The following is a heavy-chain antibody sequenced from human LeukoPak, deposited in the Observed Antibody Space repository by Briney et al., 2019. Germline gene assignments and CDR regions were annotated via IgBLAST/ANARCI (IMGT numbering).Heavy chain of an antibody. CDR1: GYTFIGYY. CDR2: INPNSGAT. D-gene: IGHD2-21*02. V-gene: IGHV1-2*02. Sequence: ASMKVSCKASGYTFIGYYIHLVRQAPGQGLEWMGWINPNSGATDYAQKFQGRVTMTRDTSISTTYMELSKLNSDDTAVYYCARSRVTTIPNFDYWGQGTLVTASS. J-gene: IGHJ4*02. CDR3: ARSRVTTIPNFDY.